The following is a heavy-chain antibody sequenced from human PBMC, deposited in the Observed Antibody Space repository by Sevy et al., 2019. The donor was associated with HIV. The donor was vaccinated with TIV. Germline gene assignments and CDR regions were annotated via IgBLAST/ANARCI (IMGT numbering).Heavy chain of an antibody. V-gene: IGHV3-21*03. CDR1: GFTFSYYT. D-gene: IGHD3-22*01. CDR2: ISSGSSYI. J-gene: IGHJ4*02. CDR3: ARSTDYYDNSGYDS. Sequence: GGSLRLSCAASGFTFSYYTMNWVRQAPGKGLEWVSSISSGSSYIFYADSMKGRFTVSRDNAKNSLFLQMNSPRDEDTALYYCARSTDYYDNSGYDSWGRGTLVTVSS.